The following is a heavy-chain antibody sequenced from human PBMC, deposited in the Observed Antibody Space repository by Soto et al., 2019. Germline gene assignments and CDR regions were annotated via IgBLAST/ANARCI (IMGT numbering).Heavy chain of an antibody. CDR1: GGSVSSGSYY. CDR2: IYSFGST. V-gene: IGHV4-61*01. Sequence: QVQLQESGPGLVKPSETLSLTCTVSGGSVSSGSYYWSWIRQPPGKGLEWIGYIYSFGSTNYNPSLKSRVTISLDTPKNQFSLKLSSVTAADTAVYYCASASAGNSYHWCQGTLVTVSS. J-gene: IGHJ5*02. D-gene: IGHD2-15*01. CDR3: ASASAGNSYH.